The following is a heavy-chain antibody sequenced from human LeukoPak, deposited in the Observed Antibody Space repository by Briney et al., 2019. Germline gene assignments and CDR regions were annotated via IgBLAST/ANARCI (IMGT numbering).Heavy chain of an antibody. D-gene: IGHD4-17*01. J-gene: IGHJ4*02. V-gene: IGHV4-4*07. CDR1: GGSISSYY. CDR3: ARAGNDYGDPQAQGANQFDY. CDR2: IYTSGST. Sequence: PSETLSLTCTVSGGSISSYYWSWIRQPAGKGLEWIGRIYTSGSTNYNPSLKSRVTISVDTSKNQFSLKLSSVTAADTAVYYCARAGNDYGDPQAQGANQFDYWGQGTLVTVSS.